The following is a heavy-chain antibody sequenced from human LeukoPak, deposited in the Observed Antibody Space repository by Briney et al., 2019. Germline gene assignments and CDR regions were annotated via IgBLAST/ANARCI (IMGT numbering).Heavy chain of an antibody. J-gene: IGHJ3*02. Sequence: ASVNVSCKASGYTFTSYDINWVRQAAGQGLEWMGWMNPNSGNTGYAQKFQGRVTITRNTSISTAYMELSSLRSEDTAVYYCARFTPTDAFDIWGQGTMVTVSS. CDR2: MNPNSGNT. CDR1: GYTFTSYD. CDR3: ARFTPTDAFDI. V-gene: IGHV1-8*03.